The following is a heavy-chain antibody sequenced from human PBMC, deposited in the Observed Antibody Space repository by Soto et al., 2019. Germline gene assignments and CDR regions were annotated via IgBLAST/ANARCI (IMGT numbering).Heavy chain of an antibody. CDR1: GFTFSNTW. Sequence: GGSLRLSCAASGFTFSNTWMNWVRQAPGKGLEWVGRIKSKTDGGTTDYAAPVKGRFTISRDDSKNTLYLQMNSLKTEDTAVYYCSGWYTSYYYYYGMDVWGQGTTVTVSS. J-gene: IGHJ6*02. D-gene: IGHD6-19*01. CDR2: IKSKTDGGTT. V-gene: IGHV3-15*07. CDR3: SGWYTSYYYYYGMDV.